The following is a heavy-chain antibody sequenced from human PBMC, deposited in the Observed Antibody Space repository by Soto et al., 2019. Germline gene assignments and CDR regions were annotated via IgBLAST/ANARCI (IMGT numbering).Heavy chain of an antibody. CDR1: GFSFSSYG. D-gene: IGHD1-26*01. Sequence: QVQLVESGGGVVQPGRSLRLSCAASGFSFSSYGLHWVRQAPGKGLEWVAAISYDGSNEYYAHSVKGRFTISRDNSKNTLYLPMNSLRAEDTAVYYCAKATYSGSYFSDYWGQGTLVTVSS. CDR2: ISYDGSNE. J-gene: IGHJ4*02. V-gene: IGHV3-30*18. CDR3: AKATYSGSYFSDY.